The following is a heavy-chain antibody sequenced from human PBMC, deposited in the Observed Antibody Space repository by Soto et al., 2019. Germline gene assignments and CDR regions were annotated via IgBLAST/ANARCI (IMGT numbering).Heavy chain of an antibody. D-gene: IGHD3-10*01. CDR3: ARGDTTIINAMDSFDI. Sequence: PGGSLRLSCAASGFTFSRYGINWVRQAPWKGLEWVANIKQDGTEKNYVDSVKGRFIISRDNAKNSLYLQMDSLRADDTRVYFCARGDTTIINAMDSFDIWGQGTLVPVS. J-gene: IGHJ3*02. CDR1: GFTFSRYG. V-gene: IGHV3-7*03. CDR2: IKQDGTEK.